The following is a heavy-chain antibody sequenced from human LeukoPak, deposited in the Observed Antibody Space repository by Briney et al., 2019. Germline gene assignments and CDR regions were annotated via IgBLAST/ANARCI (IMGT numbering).Heavy chain of an antibody. J-gene: IGHJ3*02. CDR1: NYTFSSYG. D-gene: IGHD4-23*01. CDR2: ISAYNGNT. CDR3: ASPHGGNPPDAFDI. Sequence: GASVKVSCKAYNYTFSSYGISWVRQAPGQGLEWMGWISAYNGNTNYAQKLQGRVTMTTDTSTSTAYMELSSLRSEDTAVYYCASPHGGNPPDAFDIWGQGTMVTVSS. V-gene: IGHV1-18*01.